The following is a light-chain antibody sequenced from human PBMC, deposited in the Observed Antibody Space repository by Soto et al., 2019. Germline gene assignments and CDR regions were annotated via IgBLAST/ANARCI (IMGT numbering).Light chain of an antibody. V-gene: IGLV2-14*01. J-gene: IGLJ1*01. CDR3: SSYTSSSTPDV. CDR1: SSDVGGYNY. CDR2: EVS. Sequence: QSALTQPASVSGSPGQSITISCTGTSSDVGGYNYVSWYKQHPGKVPKPMIYEVSNRPSGVSNRFSGSKSGNTASLTISGLQAEDEADYYCSSYTSSSTPDVFGPGTKLTVL.